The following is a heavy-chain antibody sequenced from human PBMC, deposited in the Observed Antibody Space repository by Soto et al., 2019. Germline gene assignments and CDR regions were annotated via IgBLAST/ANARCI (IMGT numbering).Heavy chain of an antibody. CDR2: ISAYNGNT. J-gene: IGHJ4*02. V-gene: IGHV1-18*01. CDR1: GYTFTSYG. D-gene: IGHD5-12*01. Sequence: ASVKVSCKASGYTFTSYGISWVRQAPGQGLEWMGRISAYNGNTNYAQKLQGRVTMTTDTSTSTAYMELRSLRSDDTAVYYCARDSPYSGYDDFDYWGQGTLVTVSS. CDR3: ARDSPYSGYDDFDY.